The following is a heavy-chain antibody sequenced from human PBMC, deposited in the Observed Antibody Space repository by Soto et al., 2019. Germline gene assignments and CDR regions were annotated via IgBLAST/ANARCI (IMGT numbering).Heavy chain of an antibody. D-gene: IGHD1-26*01. Sequence: XGSLGLSCAASGFTFSSYGMHGVRQAPGKGLEWVAVIWYDGSNKYYADSVKGRFTISRDNSKNTLYLQMNSLRAEDTAVYYCARVSGSYGNFDYWGQGTLVTVSS. CDR2: IWYDGSNK. V-gene: IGHV3-33*01. CDR1: GFTFSSYG. J-gene: IGHJ4*02. CDR3: ARVSGSYGNFDY.